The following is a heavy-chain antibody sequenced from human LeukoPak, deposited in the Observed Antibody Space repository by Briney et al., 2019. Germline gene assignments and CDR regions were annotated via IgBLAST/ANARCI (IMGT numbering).Heavy chain of an antibody. CDR3: ARDADGPGSLIDY. Sequence: PGGSLRLSCAASGFTFNTLAMSWVRQAPGKGLEWVSRGSSDGSTTTYADSVKGRFTISRDNGKNTLYLQMNSLRAEDTAVYYCARDADGPGSLIDYWGQGTLVTVSS. CDR1: GFTFNTLA. D-gene: IGHD1-14*01. V-gene: IGHV3-74*01. J-gene: IGHJ4*02. CDR2: GSSDGSTT.